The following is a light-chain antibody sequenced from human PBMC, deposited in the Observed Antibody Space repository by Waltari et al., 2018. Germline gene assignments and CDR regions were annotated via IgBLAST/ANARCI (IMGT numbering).Light chain of an antibody. Sequence: DIQMTQSPSSLSASVGDRVTITCRSSQSISSYLNWYQQKPGKAPKVLIYAASSLQSGVPLRFSGIGSGTDFTLTISSLQPEDFATYYCKQSYNTLYTFCQGTKLEIK. CDR2: AAS. CDR3: KQSYNTLYT. V-gene: IGKV1-39*01. CDR1: QSISSY. J-gene: IGKJ2*01.